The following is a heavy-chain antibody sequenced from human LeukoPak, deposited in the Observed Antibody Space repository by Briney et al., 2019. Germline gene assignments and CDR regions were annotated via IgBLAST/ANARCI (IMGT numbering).Heavy chain of an antibody. CDR2: IYYSGST. Sequence: SETLSLTCTVSGGSISSYYWSWIRQPPGKGLEWIGYIYYSGSTNYNPSLKSRVTISVDTSKNQFSLKLSSVTAADTAVYYCARVLTGYYLGSYYYYMDVWGKGTTVTISS. D-gene: IGHD3-9*01. CDR1: GGSISSYY. V-gene: IGHV4-59*01. J-gene: IGHJ6*03. CDR3: ARVLTGYYLGSYYYYMDV.